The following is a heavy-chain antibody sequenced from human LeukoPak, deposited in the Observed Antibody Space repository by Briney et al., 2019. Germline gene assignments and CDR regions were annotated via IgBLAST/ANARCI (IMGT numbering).Heavy chain of an antibody. CDR3: TVPASGGNWFDP. CDR1: GFSFSGSA. CDR2: IRGAGYSDAP. D-gene: IGHD2-2*01. V-gene: IGHV3-73*01. J-gene: IGHJ5*02. Sequence: PGGSLKLSCAASGFSFSGSAIHLVRQAPGKGLEWVGRIRGAGYSDAPAYVASVRGRFTISRDDSKSTAYLQMNSLKAEDTAVYYCTVPASGGNWFDPWGPGTLVTVSS.